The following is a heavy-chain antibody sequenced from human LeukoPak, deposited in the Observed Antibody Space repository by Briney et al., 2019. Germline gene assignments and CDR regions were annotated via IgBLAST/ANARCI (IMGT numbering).Heavy chain of an antibody. J-gene: IGHJ4*02. Sequence: SETLSLTCTVSGGSISSYYWSWIRQPPGKGLEWIGEINHSGSTNYNPSLKSRVTISVDTSKNQFSLKLSSVTAADTAVYYCARFPGYSYGYVDYWGQGTLVTVSS. CDR2: INHSGST. CDR1: GGSISSYY. V-gene: IGHV4-34*01. D-gene: IGHD5-18*01. CDR3: ARFPGYSYGYVDY.